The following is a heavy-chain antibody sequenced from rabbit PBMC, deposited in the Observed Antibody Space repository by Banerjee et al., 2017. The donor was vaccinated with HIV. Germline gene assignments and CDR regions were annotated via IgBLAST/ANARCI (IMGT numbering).Heavy chain of an antibody. CDR2: IYGGSSGST. V-gene: IGHV1S40*01. D-gene: IGHD2-1*01. Sequence: QSLEESGGDLVKPGASLTLTCTVSGFSFSSSHYMCWVRQAPGKGLEWIACIYGGSSGSTYYATWAKGRFTISRASSTTVTLQMTSLTAADTATYFCARGGYDENYFNLWGPGTLVTVS. J-gene: IGHJ4*01. CDR3: ARGGYDENYFNL. CDR1: GFSFSSSHY.